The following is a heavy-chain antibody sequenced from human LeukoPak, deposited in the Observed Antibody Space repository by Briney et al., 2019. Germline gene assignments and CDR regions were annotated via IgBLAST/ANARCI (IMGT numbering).Heavy chain of an antibody. CDR2: ISGSGGST. D-gene: IGHD3-16*01. CDR1: GFTFSSYA. J-gene: IGHJ6*02. CDR3: ARDDLGTSFYSYGMDV. Sequence: GGSLRLSCAASGFTFSSYAMSWVRQAPGKGLEWVSAISGSGGSTYYADSVKGRFTISRDNSKNTLYLQMNSLRAEDTAVYYCARDDLGTSFYSYGMDVWGQGTTVTVSS. V-gene: IGHV3-23*01.